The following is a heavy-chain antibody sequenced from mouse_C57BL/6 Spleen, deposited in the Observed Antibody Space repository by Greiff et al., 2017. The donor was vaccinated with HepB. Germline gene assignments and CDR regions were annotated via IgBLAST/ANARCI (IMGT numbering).Heavy chain of an antibody. CDR3: ARQDYYGSSDWFAY. CDR2: ISGGGGNT. CDR1: GFTFSSYT. D-gene: IGHD1-1*01. Sequence: DVKLQESGGGLVKPGGSLKLSCAASGFTFSSYTMSWVRQTPEKRLEWVATISGGGGNTYYPDSVKGRFTISRDNAKNTLYLQMSSLRSEDTALYYCARQDYYGSSDWFAYWGQGTLVTVSA. V-gene: IGHV5-9*01. J-gene: IGHJ3*01.